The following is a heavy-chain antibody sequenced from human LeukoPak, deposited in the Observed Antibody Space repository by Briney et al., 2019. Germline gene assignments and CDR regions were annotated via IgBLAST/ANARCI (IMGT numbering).Heavy chain of an antibody. J-gene: IGHJ4*02. CDR1: GGSISSDY. V-gene: IGHV4-59*01. Sequence: PSETLSLTCTVSGGSISSDYWSWIRQPPGKGLECIGYIYYSGSTNYNPSLKSRATISVDTSKNQFSLKLSSVTAADTAVYYRARIYSGWYLDYWGQGTLVTVSS. D-gene: IGHD6-19*01. CDR3: ARIYSGWYLDY. CDR2: IYYSGST.